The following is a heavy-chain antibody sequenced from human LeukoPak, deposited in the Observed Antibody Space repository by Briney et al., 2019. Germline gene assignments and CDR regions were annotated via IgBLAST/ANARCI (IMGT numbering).Heavy chain of an antibody. D-gene: IGHD3-16*01. V-gene: IGHV4-34*01. Sequence: SETLSLTCAVYGGSFSGYYWSWIRQPPGKGLEWIGEINHSGSTNYNPSLKSRVTISVDTSKNQFSLKLSSVTAADTAVYYCARARRVRRFYFDYWGQGTLVTASS. CDR2: INHSGST. J-gene: IGHJ4*02. CDR3: ARARRVRRFYFDY. CDR1: GGSFSGYY.